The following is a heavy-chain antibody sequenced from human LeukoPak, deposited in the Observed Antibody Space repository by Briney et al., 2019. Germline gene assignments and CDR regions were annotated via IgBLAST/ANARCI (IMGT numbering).Heavy chain of an antibody. V-gene: IGHV5-10-1*01. Sequence: GESLRISCKGSGYSFTSYWISWVRQMPGKDLEWMGRIDPSDSYTNYSPSFQGHVTISADKSISTAYLQWSSLKASDTAMYYCARHYQGSGSYSPGAFDIWGQGTMVTVSS. CDR3: ARHYQGSGSYSPGAFDI. D-gene: IGHD3-10*01. J-gene: IGHJ3*02. CDR2: IDPSDSYT. CDR1: GYSFTSYW.